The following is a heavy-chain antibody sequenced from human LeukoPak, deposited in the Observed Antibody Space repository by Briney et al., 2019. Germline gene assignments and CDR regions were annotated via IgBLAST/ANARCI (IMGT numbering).Heavy chain of an antibody. CDR3: ARGRHKYMVATPL. D-gene: IGHD5-12*01. Sequence: ASVKVSCKASGYTFTSYDINWVRQAPGQGLEWMGWMNPNSGNTGYAQKFQGRVTMTRNTSISTAYMELSSLRSEDTAVYYCARGRHKYMVATPLWGQGTLVTVSS. V-gene: IGHV1-8*01. CDR1: GYTFTSYD. CDR2: MNPNSGNT. J-gene: IGHJ4*02.